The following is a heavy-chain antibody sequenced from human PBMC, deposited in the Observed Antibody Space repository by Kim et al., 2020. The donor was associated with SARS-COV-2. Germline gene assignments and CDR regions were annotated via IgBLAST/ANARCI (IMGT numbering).Heavy chain of an antibody. V-gene: IGHV1-46*03. D-gene: IGHD3-10*01. Sequence: ASVKVSCKASGHTFTRFVVHWVRQAPRQGLEWMGTINPSGGNTNYAQKFQGRVTMTGDTSTTTVYMELSSLRSDDTAVYYCAGDRGMTMVRGIILSVDGMDVWGQGTTVIVSS. J-gene: IGHJ6*02. CDR2: INPSGGNT. CDR1: GHTFTRFV. CDR3: AGDRGMTMVRGIILSVDGMDV.